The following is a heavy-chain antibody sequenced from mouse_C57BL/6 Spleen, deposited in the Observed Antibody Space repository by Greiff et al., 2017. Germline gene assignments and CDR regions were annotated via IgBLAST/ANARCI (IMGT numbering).Heavy chain of an antibody. CDR1: GFTFSSYG. CDR3: ARQDYGKGFDY. D-gene: IGHD2-1*01. CDR2: ISSGGSYT. Sequence: EVMLMESGGDLVKPGGSLKLSCAASGFTFSSYGMSWVRQTPDKRLEWVATISSGGSYTYYPDSVKGRFTISRDNAKNTLYLQMSSLKSEDTAMYYCARQDYGKGFDYWGQGTTLTVSS. V-gene: IGHV5-6*01. J-gene: IGHJ2*01.